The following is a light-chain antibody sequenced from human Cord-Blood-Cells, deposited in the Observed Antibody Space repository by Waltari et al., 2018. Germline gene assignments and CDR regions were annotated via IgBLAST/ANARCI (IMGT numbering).Light chain of an antibody. J-gene: IGKJ2*01. CDR3: QQSYSTPYA. Sequence: DIQMTQSPSSLSASVGDRVTITCRASQSISSYLNWYQQKPGKAPKLLIYAASSLQSGVPSRFSGSGSWTEFTFTISSLQPEDFATYYCQQSYSTPYAFGQGTKLEIK. CDR2: AAS. V-gene: IGKV1-39*01. CDR1: QSISSY.